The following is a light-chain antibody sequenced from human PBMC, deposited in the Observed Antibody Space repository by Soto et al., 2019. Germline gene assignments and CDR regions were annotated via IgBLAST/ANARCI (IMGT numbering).Light chain of an antibody. CDR3: QQRSDWPIT. CDR2: GAS. J-gene: IGKJ5*01. V-gene: IGKV3-11*01. CDR1: QSLSNN. Sequence: EIVLTQSPATLSLSPGQRVTLSCRASQSLSNNLAWYQQKPGQAPRLLMYGASNRATGIPARFSGSGSGTDLTLTISSLEPEDFAVYYCQQRSDWPITFGQGTRLEIK.